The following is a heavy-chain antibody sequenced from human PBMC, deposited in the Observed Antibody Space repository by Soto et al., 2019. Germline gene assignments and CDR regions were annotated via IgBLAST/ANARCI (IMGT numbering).Heavy chain of an antibody. V-gene: IGHV1-69*02. CDR2: IIPILGIA. CDR1: GGTFSSYT. CDR3: ARGYRYCSGGSCPGDFQH. Sequence: VKVSCKASGGTFSSYTISWLRQAPGQGLEGMGRIIPILGIANYAQKFQGRVTITADKSTSTVYMELSSLRSEDTAVYYCARGYRYCSGGSCPGDFQHWGQGTLVTVSS. D-gene: IGHD2-15*01. J-gene: IGHJ1*01.